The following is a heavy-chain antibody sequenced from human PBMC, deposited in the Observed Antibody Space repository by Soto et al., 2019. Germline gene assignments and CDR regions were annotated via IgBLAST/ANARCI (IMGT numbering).Heavy chain of an antibody. V-gene: IGHV3-33*01. J-gene: IGHJ6*03. CDR3: ARDQSGSHIYYYYYYMDV. Sequence: GGSLRLSCAASGFTFSSYGMHWVRQAPGKGLEWVAVIWYDGSNKYYADSVKGRFTISRDNSKNTLYLQMNSLRAEDTAVYYCARDQSGSHIYYYYYYMDVWGKGTTVTVSS. D-gene: IGHD5-12*01. CDR1: GFTFSSYG. CDR2: IWYDGSNK.